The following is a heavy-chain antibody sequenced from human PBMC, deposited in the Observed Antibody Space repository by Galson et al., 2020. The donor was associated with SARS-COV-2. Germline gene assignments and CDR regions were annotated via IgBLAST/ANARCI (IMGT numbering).Heavy chain of an antibody. J-gene: IGHJ6*02. CDR3: AKEYTYYYDSSGYYPPDGMDV. V-gene: IGHV3-30*18. CDR1: GFTFSSYG. Sequence: GGSLRLSCAASGFTFSSYGMHWVRQAPGKGLEWVAVISYDGSNKYYADSVKGRFTISRDNSKNTLYLQMNSLRAEDTAVYYCAKEYTYYYDSSGYYPPDGMDVWGQGTTVTVSS. CDR2: ISYDGSNK. D-gene: IGHD3-22*01.